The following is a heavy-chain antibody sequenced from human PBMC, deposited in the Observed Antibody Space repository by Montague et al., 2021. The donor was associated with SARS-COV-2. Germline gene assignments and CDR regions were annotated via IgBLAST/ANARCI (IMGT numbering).Heavy chain of an antibody. V-gene: IGHV4-59*01. CDR2: IDYSGST. J-gene: IGHJ6*02. Sequence: SETLSLTCTAPGGSISTYYWNWIRQFPGKGLEWIGYIDYSGSTNXNLTLQSRVIISVDRSKIQFTLKLNSVTAADTAIYYCARLPYDNSYGMDVWGQGTTVTVSS. CDR1: GGSISTYY. CDR3: ARLPYDNSYGMDV. D-gene: IGHD3-9*01.